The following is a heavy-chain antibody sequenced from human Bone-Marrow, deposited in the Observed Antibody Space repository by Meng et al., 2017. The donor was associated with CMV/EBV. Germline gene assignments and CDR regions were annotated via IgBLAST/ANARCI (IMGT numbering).Heavy chain of an antibody. CDR1: GGTFSSYA. CDR3: ARSKVVPALYYFDY. CDR2: IIPIFGTA. J-gene: IGHJ4*02. V-gene: IGHV1-69*05. D-gene: IGHD2-2*01. Sequence: SVKVSCKASGGTFSSYAISWVRQAPGQGLEWMGGIIPIFGTANYAQKFQGRVAITTDESTSTAYMELSSLRSEDTAVYYCARSKVVPALYYFDYWGQGTLVTVSS.